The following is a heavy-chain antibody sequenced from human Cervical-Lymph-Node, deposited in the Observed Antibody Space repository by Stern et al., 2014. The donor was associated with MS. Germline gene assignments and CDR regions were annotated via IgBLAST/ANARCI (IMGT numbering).Heavy chain of an antibody. J-gene: IGHJ5*02. CDR3: ARSARESYDFWSGYVHNWFDP. CDR1: GGSISSGGYY. V-gene: IGHV4-31*01. Sequence: QVQLQESGPGLVKPSQTLSLTCNVSGGSISSGGYYWSWIRKHPGKGLEWIGYIYPSGSTHYNPSLRSLVTISIDTSKNQFSLNLSSVTAADTAVYYCARSARESYDFWSGYVHNWFDPWGQGTLVTVSS. D-gene: IGHD3-3*01. CDR2: IYPSGST.